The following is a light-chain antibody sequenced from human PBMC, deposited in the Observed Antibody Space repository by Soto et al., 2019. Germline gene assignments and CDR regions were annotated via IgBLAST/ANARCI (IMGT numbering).Light chain of an antibody. CDR2: GAS. CDR1: QSVSRNY. V-gene: IGKV3-20*01. Sequence: EIVLTQSPGTLSLSPGERATLSCRASQSVSRNYLAWYQQKPGQAPRLLIYGASSRATGIPDRFSGSGSGTDFTHTISRLEPEDFAVYYCQQYGSSPPYTFGQGIKLDIK. CDR3: QQYGSSPPYT. J-gene: IGKJ2*01.